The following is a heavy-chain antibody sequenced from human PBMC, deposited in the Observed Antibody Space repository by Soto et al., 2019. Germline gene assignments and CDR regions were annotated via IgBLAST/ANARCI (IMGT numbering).Heavy chain of an antibody. CDR1: GGSISSYY. D-gene: IGHD6-13*01. J-gene: IGHJ3*02. V-gene: IGHV4-59*01. Sequence: SETLSLTCTVSGGSISSYYWSWIRQPPGKGLEWIGYIYYSGSTNYNPSLRSRVTISVDTSKNQFSLKLSSVTAADTAVYYCARSGYSSSWYVSAFDIWGQGTMVTVSS. CDR3: ARSGYSSSWYVSAFDI. CDR2: IYYSGST.